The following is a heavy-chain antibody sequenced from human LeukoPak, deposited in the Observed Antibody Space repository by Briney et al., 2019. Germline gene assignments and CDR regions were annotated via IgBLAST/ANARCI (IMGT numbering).Heavy chain of an antibody. J-gene: IGHJ4*02. Sequence: GGSLRLSCAASGFTFSSYGMHWVRQAPGKGLEWVAFIRYDGSNKYYADSVKGRFTIARDNSKNTLYLQMNSLRAEDTAVYYCAKDICGGNCYPNGVYWGQGTLVIVSS. D-gene: IGHD2-21*01. CDR3: AKDICGGNCYPNGVY. CDR2: IRYDGSNK. V-gene: IGHV3-30*02. CDR1: GFTFSSYG.